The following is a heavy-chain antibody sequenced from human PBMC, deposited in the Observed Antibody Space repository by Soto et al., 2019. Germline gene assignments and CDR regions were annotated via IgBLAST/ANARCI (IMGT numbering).Heavy chain of an antibody. CDR1: GYSISSGYY. V-gene: IGHV4-38-2*01. CDR2: IYHSGNT. Sequence: PWETLSLTCAVSGYSISSGYYWGWIRQSPGKGLEWIGSIYHSGNTYYNPSLKSRVTISVDTSKNQFSLKLSSVTAADTAVYYCARIDYDGDHWGQGTLVTVSS. CDR3: ARIDYDGDH. J-gene: IGHJ4*02. D-gene: IGHD4-17*01.